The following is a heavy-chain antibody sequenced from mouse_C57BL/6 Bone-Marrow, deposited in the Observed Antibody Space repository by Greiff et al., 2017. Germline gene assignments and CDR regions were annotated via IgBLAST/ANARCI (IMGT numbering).Heavy chain of an antibody. J-gene: IGHJ2*01. V-gene: IGHV1-55*01. CDR1: GYTFTSYW. D-gene: IGHD1-1*01. CDR2: FYPGSGST. Sequence: QVQLQQSGAELVKPGASVKMSCKASGYTFTSYWITWVKQRPGQGLEWIGDFYPGSGSTNYNEKFKSKATLTVDTSSSTAYMQLSSLTSEDSAVYYCARKGHYYGSSYGYWGQGTTLTVSS. CDR3: ARKGHYYGSSYGY.